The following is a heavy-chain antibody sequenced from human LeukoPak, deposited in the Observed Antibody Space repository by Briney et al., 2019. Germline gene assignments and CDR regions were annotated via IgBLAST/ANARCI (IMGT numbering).Heavy chain of an antibody. Sequence: SETLSLTCTVSGGSISSGGYYWSWIRQHPGKGLEWIGYIYYSGSTYYNPSLKSRVTISVDTSKNQFSLKLSSVTAADTAVYYCARGIAARPIDYWGQGTLVTVSS. D-gene: IGHD6-6*01. J-gene: IGHJ4*02. CDR3: ARGIAARPIDY. CDR1: GGSISSGGYY. CDR2: IYYSGST. V-gene: IGHV4-31*03.